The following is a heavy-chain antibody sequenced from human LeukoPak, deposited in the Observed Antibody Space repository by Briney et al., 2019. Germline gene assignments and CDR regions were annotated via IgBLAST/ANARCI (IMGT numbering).Heavy chain of an antibody. CDR1: GFTFSGSW. CDR2: INQDGGEK. CDR3: ARYRHLYY. D-gene: IGHD3-16*01. J-gene: IGHJ4*02. V-gene: IGHV3-7*01. Sequence: GGSLRLSCAASGFTFSGSWMSWVRQAPGKGLEWVASINQDGGEKYSLDSVKGRFTISRDNTKSSLYLQMNSLRAEDTAMYYCARYRHLYYWGQGTLVTVSS.